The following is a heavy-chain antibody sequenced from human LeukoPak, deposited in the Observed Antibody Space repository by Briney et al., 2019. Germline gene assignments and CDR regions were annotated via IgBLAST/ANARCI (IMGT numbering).Heavy chain of an antibody. CDR1: GGSMSGYY. V-gene: IGHV4-59*01. Sequence: SETLSLTCTVSGGSMSGYYCSWLRQPPGEGLEWIGYIYYNGRANYNPSLKSRVTISEDTSRNQFSLKLTSVTAADTAVYHCARVDYYGSGGIFDPWGQGILVTVPS. D-gene: IGHD3-10*01. CDR2: IYYNGRA. J-gene: IGHJ5*02. CDR3: ARVDYYGSGGIFDP.